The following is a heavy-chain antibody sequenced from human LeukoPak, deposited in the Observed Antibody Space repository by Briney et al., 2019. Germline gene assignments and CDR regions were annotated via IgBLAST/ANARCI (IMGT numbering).Heavy chain of an antibody. V-gene: IGHV3-23*01. CDR1: GFTFNTYA. CDR2: NSGSGGST. CDR3: AKRGLGDREAFDI. J-gene: IGHJ3*02. D-gene: IGHD2-21*02. Sequence: GGSLRLSCAASGFTFNTYAMSWVRQAPGKGLEWVSSNSGSGGSTYYADSVEGQFTISRDNSKNTLYLQTNSLRAEDTAVYYCAKRGLGDREAFDIWGQGTMVTVSS.